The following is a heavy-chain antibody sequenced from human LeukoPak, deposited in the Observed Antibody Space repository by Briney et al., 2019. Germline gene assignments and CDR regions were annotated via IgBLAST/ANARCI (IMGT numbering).Heavy chain of an antibody. J-gene: IGHJ4*02. Sequence: PSETLSLTCAVSGCSISSGYYWGWIRQPPGKGLEWIGSIYHSGSTYYNPSLKSRVTISVDTSKNQFSLKLSSVTAADTAVYYCARVRLQHFDYWGQGTLVTVSS. V-gene: IGHV4-38-2*01. D-gene: IGHD6-13*01. CDR2: IYHSGST. CDR1: GCSISSGYY. CDR3: ARVRLQHFDY.